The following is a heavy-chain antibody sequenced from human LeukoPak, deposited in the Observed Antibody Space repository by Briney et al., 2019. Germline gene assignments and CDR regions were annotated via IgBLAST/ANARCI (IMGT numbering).Heavy chain of an antibody. CDR2: INHSGST. J-gene: IGHJ6*03. CDR3: AREQRARVAGTHYYYYMDV. Sequence: SETLSLTCAVYGGSFSGYYWSWILQPPGNGLEWLGEINHSGSTNYNPSLKSRVTMSVDTSKNQFSLKLSSVTAADTAVYYCAREQRARVAGTHYYYYMDVWGKGTTVTISS. D-gene: IGHD6-19*01. CDR1: GGSFSGYY. V-gene: IGHV4-34*01.